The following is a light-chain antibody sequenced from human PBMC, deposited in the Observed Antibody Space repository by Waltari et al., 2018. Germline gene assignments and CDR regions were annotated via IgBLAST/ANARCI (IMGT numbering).Light chain of an antibody. Sequence: QSALTQPRPVSGSPGQSVTISCTGTSSDVGGYKYVSWFQQHAGKAPRLMIYDVSERPSGVPDRCSGSKSVNTASLTISGLQAEDDADYYCCSYAGSYTWVFGGGTKLTVL. CDR1: SSDVGGYKY. CDR3: CSYAGSYTWV. CDR2: DVS. J-gene: IGLJ3*02. V-gene: IGLV2-11*01.